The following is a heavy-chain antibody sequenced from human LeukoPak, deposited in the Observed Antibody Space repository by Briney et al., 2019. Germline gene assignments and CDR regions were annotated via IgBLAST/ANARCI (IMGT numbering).Heavy chain of an antibody. CDR1: GGTFSSYA. Sequence: GASVKVSCKASGGTFSSYAISWVRQAPGQGLEWMGGIIPIFGTANYAQKFQGRVTITADESTSTAYMELSSLRSDDTAVYYCARWGRNSGSYGIDYWGQGTLVTVSS. V-gene: IGHV1-69*13. CDR3: ARWGRNSGSYGIDY. J-gene: IGHJ4*02. D-gene: IGHD1-26*01. CDR2: IIPIFGTA.